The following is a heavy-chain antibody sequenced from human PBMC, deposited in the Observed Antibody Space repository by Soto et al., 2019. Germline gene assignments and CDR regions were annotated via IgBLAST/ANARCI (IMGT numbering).Heavy chain of an antibody. V-gene: IGHV3-74*01. J-gene: IGHJ4*02. D-gene: IGHD3-10*01. Sequence: EVQLAESGGGLVQPGGSLRLSSAASGFTFGSYWMHWVRQPLGKGLVWVSRINSDGIATSYADSVKGRFTISRDNAKNTLYLQMNSLRAEDTAVYYCARGPYGSGSYSFDYWGQGILVTVSS. CDR2: INSDGIAT. CDR1: GFTFGSYW. CDR3: ARGPYGSGSYSFDY.